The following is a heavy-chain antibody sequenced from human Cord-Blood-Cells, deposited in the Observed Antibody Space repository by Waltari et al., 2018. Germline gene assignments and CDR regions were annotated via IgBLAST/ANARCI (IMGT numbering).Heavy chain of an antibody. Sequence: QVQLVQSGAEVKKPGASVKVSCKASGYTFTGYYMHWVRQAPGQGLEWMGWINPKSGGTNYAQKFQGRVTMTRDTSISTAYMELSRLRSDDTAVYYCARDPSLGIGAFDIWGQGTMVTVSS. V-gene: IGHV1-2*02. CDR3: ARDPSLGIGAFDI. D-gene: IGHD7-27*01. CDR1: GYTFTGYY. J-gene: IGHJ3*02. CDR2: INPKSGGT.